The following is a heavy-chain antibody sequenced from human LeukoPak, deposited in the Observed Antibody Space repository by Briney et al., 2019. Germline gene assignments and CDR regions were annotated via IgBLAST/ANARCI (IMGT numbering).Heavy chain of an antibody. V-gene: IGHV3-74*01. J-gene: IGHJ4*02. CDR3: ARDPGTAMGRALDY. CDR1: GFTFGNYW. CDR2: INSDESTT. Sequence: GGSLRLSCAASGFTFGNYWMHWVRQAPGKGLVWVSRINSDESTTTYADSAKGRFTISRDNAKNTLYLQMNSLRAEDTAVYYCARDPGTAMGRALDYWGQGTLVTVSS. D-gene: IGHD5-18*01.